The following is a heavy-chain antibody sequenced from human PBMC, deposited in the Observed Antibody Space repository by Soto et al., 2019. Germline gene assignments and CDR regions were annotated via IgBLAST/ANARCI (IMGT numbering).Heavy chain of an antibody. J-gene: IGHJ4*02. CDR3: ARAVYSNLVY. CDR1: GASISSGSYY. Sequence: QVQLQESGPGLVKPSQTLSLTCTVAGASISSGSYYWSWIRQLPGKGLEWIGYISNSGSTYYNPSLTSRVTTSVDTSKNQFSLRVSTVTAADTAVYYCARAVYSNLVYWGQGTLVTVSS. D-gene: IGHD4-4*01. V-gene: IGHV4-31*03. CDR2: ISNSGST.